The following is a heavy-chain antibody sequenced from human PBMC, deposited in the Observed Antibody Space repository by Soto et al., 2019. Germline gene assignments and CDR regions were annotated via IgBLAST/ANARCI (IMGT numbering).Heavy chain of an antibody. Sequence: QVQLVQSGAEVKNPGASVKVSCKASGYTFTRYGIGWARQAPGQGLEWMGWINTYNGNTNYEQNVQGRVTLTTDTSTSTDYMELRSLRSNDTAIYYCAMVDVYVTPSPQDVWGQGTTVIVSS. CDR3: AMVDVYVTPSPQDV. CDR2: INTYNGNT. D-gene: IGHD3-16*01. V-gene: IGHV1-18*01. J-gene: IGHJ6*02. CDR1: GYTFTRYG.